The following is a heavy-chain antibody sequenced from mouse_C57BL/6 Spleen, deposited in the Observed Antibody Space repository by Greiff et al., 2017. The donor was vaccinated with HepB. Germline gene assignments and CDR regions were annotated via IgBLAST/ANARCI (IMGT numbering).Heavy chain of an antibody. V-gene: IGHV5-4*01. D-gene: IGHD2-5*01. CDR2: ISDGGRYT. CDR1: GFTFSSYA. J-gene: IGHJ4*01. CDR3: ARDGGYSNSYYYAMDY. Sequence: EVQLVESGGGLVTPGGSLHLSCAASGFTFSSYAMSWVRQTPEKRLALVATISDGGRYTYYPHNVKGRFPISRDNAKNNLYLQMSPLKSEDTAMYYCARDGGYSNSYYYAMDYWGQGTSVTVSS.